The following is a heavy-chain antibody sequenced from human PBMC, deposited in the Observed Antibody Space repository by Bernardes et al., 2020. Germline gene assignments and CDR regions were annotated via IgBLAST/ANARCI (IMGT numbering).Heavy chain of an antibody. CDR3: AKDHALWTAMFLLVY. Sequence: WGSLRLSCAASGFTFSSYAMSWVRQAPGKGLEWVSAISGSGGSTYYADSVKGRFTISRDNSKNTLYLQMNSLRAEDTAVYYCAKDHALWTAMFLLVYWGQGTLVTVSS. CDR1: GFTFSSYA. J-gene: IGHJ4*02. D-gene: IGHD2-21*02. CDR2: ISGSGGST. V-gene: IGHV3-23*01.